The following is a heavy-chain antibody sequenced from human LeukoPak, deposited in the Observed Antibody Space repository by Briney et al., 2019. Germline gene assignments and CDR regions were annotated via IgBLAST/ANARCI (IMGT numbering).Heavy chain of an antibody. CDR3: AREWKWLQPYFDY. J-gene: IGHJ4*02. Sequence: ASVKVSCKASGGTFGNDAIGWVRQAPGQGLERVGRIIPMFGTTNYAQKFQDRVTFTTDESTSTAYMELSSLRSEDTAVYYCAREWKWLQPYFDYWGQGTLVTVSS. D-gene: IGHD5-12*01. CDR1: GGTFGNDA. CDR2: IIPMFGTT. V-gene: IGHV1-69*05.